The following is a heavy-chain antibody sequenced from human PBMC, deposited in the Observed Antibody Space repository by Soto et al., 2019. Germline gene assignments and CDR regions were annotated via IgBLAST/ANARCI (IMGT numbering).Heavy chain of an antibody. J-gene: IGHJ3*01. V-gene: IGHV3-23*01. CDR2: ISGSGDST. D-gene: IGHD2-15*01. CDR1: GFTFSSYA. CDR3: ARELGYCSGGSCYMDGAFDF. Sequence: TGGSLRLSCAASGFTFSSYAMSWVRQAPGKGLEWVSAISGSGDSTYYADSVKGRFTISRDNSKNTLYVQMNSLRAEDTAVYYCARELGYCSGGSCYMDGAFDFWGQGTMVTVSS.